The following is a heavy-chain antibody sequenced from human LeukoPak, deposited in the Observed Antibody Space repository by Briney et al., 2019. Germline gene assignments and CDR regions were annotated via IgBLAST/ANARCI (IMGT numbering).Heavy chain of an antibody. CDR2: ITSSNYR. J-gene: IGHJ4*02. CDR1: GFTFSSYS. V-gene: IGHV3-21*01. Sequence: GGSLRLSCAASGFTFSSYSMNWVRQAPGKGLEWVSYITSSNYRYYADSVKGRFTISGDNAKNSLYLQMNSLRAEDTAVYYCARDFSGHLDYWGQGTLVTVSS. D-gene: IGHD1-26*01. CDR3: ARDFSGHLDY.